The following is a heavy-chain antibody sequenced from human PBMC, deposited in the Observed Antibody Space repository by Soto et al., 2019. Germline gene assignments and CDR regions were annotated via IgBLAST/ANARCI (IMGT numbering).Heavy chain of an antibody. CDR2: ISSSGSTI. D-gene: IGHD2-2*01. CDR3: ARDLGCSSTSCYAGNWFDP. CDR1: GFTFSDYY. V-gene: IGHV3-11*01. J-gene: IGHJ5*02. Sequence: GGSLRLSCAASGFTFSDYYMSWIRQAPGKGLDWVSYISSSGSTIYYADSVKGRFTISRDNAKNSLYLQMNSLRAEDTAVYYCARDLGCSSTSCYAGNWFDPWGQGTLVTVSS.